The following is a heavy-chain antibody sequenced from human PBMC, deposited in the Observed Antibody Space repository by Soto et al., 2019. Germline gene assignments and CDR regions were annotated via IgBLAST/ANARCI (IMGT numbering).Heavy chain of an antibody. CDR3: ARVDSSGSYFDS. D-gene: IGHD3-22*01. V-gene: IGHV4-59*01. Sequence: QVQLQESGPGLVKPSETLSLTCTVSGGSISSYYWSWIRQPPVKGLEWIAYIYYTGSTNYNPSLKGRVTSSADTSKNQFSLKLSSVTAADTAMYYCARVDSSGSYFDSWGQGTLVTVSS. CDR1: GGSISSYY. J-gene: IGHJ4*02. CDR2: IYYTGST.